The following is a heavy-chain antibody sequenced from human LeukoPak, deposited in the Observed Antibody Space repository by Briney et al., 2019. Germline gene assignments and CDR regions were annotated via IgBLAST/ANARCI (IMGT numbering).Heavy chain of an antibody. CDR1: GGSISSYY. Sequence: SETLSLTCTVSGGSISSYYWSWIRQPPGKGLEWIGYIYYSGSTNYNPSLKSRVTISVDTSKNQFSLKLSSVTAADTAVYYCARARSYYYYYMDVWGKGTTVTVSS. J-gene: IGHJ6*03. V-gene: IGHV4-59*01. CDR2: IYYSGST. CDR3: ARARSYYYYYMDV.